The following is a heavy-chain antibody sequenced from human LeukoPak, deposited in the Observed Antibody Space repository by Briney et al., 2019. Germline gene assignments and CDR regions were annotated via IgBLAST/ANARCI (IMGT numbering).Heavy chain of an antibody. CDR2: INPNSGGT. J-gene: IGHJ4*02. Sequence: ASVKVSCKASGYTFTSYYMHWVRQASGQGLEWMGWINPNSGGTNYAQKFQGRVTMTRDTSISTAYMELSRLRSEDTAVYYCAMYYYDSSGYYPFDYWGQGTLVTVSS. CDR1: GYTFTSYY. V-gene: IGHV1-2*02. CDR3: AMYYYDSSGYYPFDY. D-gene: IGHD3-22*01.